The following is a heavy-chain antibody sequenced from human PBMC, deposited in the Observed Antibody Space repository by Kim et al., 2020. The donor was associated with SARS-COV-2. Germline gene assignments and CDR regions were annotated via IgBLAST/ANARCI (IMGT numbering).Heavy chain of an antibody. Sequence: SRVTISVDTSKNQFSLKLSSVTAADTAVYYCARGKSQKVEMATMRGAFDIWGQGTMVTVSS. V-gene: IGHV4-59*09. J-gene: IGHJ3*02. D-gene: IGHD5-12*01. CDR3: ARGKSQKVEMATMRGAFDI.